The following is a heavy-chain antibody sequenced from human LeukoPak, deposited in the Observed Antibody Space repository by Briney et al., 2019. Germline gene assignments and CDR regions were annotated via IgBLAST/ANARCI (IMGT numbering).Heavy chain of an antibody. CDR1: RFTLSNHW. J-gene: IGHJ4*02. V-gene: IGHV3-7*01. CDR2: ISPDGIDK. Sequence: PGGSLRLSCAASRFTLSNHWMNWVRQAPGKGLGWAANISPDGIDKYYVDSVRGRFTISRDNAKNSLYLQMSSLRAEDTAVYYCVRGSDSWGQGTLVTVSS. CDR3: VRGSDS.